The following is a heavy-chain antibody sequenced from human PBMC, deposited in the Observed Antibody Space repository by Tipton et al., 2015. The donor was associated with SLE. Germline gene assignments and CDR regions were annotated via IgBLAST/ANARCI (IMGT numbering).Heavy chain of an antibody. V-gene: IGHV4-31*02. Sequence: LRLSCTVSGGSLSSGGYYWSWIRHLPGKGLEWIGYIYYSGNTYYNPSLESRVTISLDTSKNQVSLKLNSVTAADTAVYYCARGKTRAEYWGQGTLVTVSS. J-gene: IGHJ4*02. D-gene: IGHD1-14*01. CDR3: ARGKTRAEY. CDR1: GGSLSSGGYY. CDR2: IYYSGNT.